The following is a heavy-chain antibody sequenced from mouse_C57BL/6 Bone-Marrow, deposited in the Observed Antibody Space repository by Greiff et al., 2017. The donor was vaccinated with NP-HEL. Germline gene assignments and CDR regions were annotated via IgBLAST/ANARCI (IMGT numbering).Heavy chain of an antibody. D-gene: IGHD2-4*01. J-gene: IGHJ2*01. Sequence: VHLVESGAELVRPGTSVKMSCKASGYTFTNYWIGWAKQRPGHGLEWIGDIYPGGGYTNYNEKFKGKATLTADKSSSTAYMQFSSLTSEDSAIYYCARWDYDVFDYWGQGTTLTVSS. CDR1: GYTFTNYW. V-gene: IGHV1-63*01. CDR2: IYPGGGYT. CDR3: ARWDYDVFDY.